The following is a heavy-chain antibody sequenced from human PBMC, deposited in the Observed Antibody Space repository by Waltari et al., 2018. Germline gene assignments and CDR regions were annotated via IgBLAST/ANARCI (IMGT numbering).Heavy chain of an antibody. CDR2: INPNRGGT. D-gene: IGHD3-3*01. V-gene: IGHV1-2*06. J-gene: IGHJ4*02. Sequence: QVQLVQSGAEVKKPGASVKVSCKASGYTFTGYYMHWVRQAPGQGLEWMGRINPNRGGTNYAQKFQGRVTMTRDTSISTAYMELSRLRSDDTAVYYCARDRSITIFGVVDSFDYWGQGTLVTVSS. CDR3: ARDRSITIFGVVDSFDY. CDR1: GYTFTGYY.